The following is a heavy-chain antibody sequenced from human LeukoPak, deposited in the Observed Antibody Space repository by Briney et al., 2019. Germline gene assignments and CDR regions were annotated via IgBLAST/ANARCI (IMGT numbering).Heavy chain of an antibody. J-gene: IGHJ4*02. CDR1: GFTFSTYW. D-gene: IGHD4-17*01. Sequence: AGSLRLSCAASGFTFSTYWMSWVRQAPGRGLEWVANIKQDGSENSYVDSVKGRFNISRDNAKNSLFLQMNSLRAEDTAVYYCARIGRDYGDYFEYWGQGTLVTVSS. CDR3: ARIGRDYGDYFEY. CDR2: IKQDGSEN. V-gene: IGHV3-7*05.